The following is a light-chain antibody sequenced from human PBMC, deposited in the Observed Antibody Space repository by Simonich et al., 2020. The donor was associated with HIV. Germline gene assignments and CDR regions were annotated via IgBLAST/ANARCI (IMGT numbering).Light chain of an antibody. CDR2: LEGSGSY. V-gene: IGLV4-60*03. J-gene: IGLJ3*02. Sequence: QPVLTQSSSASASLGSSVKLTCTLSSRHSSYIIAWHPQQPGKAPRYLMKLEGSGSYNKGSGVPDRFSGSSSGADRYLTISNLQSEDEADYYCETWDSNTRVFGGGTKLTVL. CDR3: ETWDSNTRV. CDR1: SRHSSYI.